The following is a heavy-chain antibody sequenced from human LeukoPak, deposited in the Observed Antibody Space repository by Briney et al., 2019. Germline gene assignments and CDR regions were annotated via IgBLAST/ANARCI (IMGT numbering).Heavy chain of an antibody. J-gene: IGHJ4*02. D-gene: IGHD1-1*01. CDR1: GFTFSGHW. CDR2: INEHGTDS. CDR3: VRDETLWTLDW. V-gene: IGHV3-74*03. Sequence: GGSLRLSCTASGFTFSGHWIHWVRQAPGIGLVWVSRINEHGTDSMYAESVKGRFTISRDNAKNTVYLRMNSLRAEDTAVYYCVRDETLWTLDWWGQGTLVSVSS.